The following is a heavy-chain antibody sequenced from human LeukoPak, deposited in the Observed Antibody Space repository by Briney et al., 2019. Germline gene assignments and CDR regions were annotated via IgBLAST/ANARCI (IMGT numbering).Heavy chain of an antibody. CDR2: ISGSGGST. Sequence: PGGSLRLSCAASGFTFSSYAMSWVRQAPGKGLEGVSAISGSGGSTYYADSVKGRFTISRDNSKNTLYLQRNSLSAEDTAVYYCATWGSIPARVFDYWGQGTLVTVSS. V-gene: IGHV3-23*01. CDR3: ATWGSIPARVFDY. J-gene: IGHJ4*02. D-gene: IGHD6-6*01. CDR1: GFTFSSYA.